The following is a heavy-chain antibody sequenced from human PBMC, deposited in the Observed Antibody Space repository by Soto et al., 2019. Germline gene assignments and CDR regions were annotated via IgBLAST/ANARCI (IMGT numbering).Heavy chain of an antibody. CDR2: TSPGDSDT. D-gene: IGHD1-1*01. J-gene: IGHJ6*02. CDR3: GAGATGTHCDYYGMDV. Sequence: GESLKISCKGSGYSFTSYWIGWVRQIPGKGLERMGITSPGDSDTRYSQSFQGKDTNSAEKTISTDYLLWSSLKASDTAMYYGGAGATGTHCDYYGMDVWGQGTTVTVSS. CDR1: GYSFTSYW. V-gene: IGHV5-51*01.